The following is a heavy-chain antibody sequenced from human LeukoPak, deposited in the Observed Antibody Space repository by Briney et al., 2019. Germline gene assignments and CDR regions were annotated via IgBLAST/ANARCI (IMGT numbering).Heavy chain of an antibody. CDR1: EYTFTGYY. CDR3: ARGKRGQQSFDY. CDR2: IDPNSGGT. D-gene: IGHD3-16*01. V-gene: IGHV1-2*06. J-gene: IGHJ4*02. Sequence: ASVKVSCRASEYTFTGYYMHWVRQAPGQGLEWMGRIDPNSGGTNYAQKFQGRVTMTRDTSISTAYMELSRLRSDDTAVYYCARGKRGQQSFDYWGQGTLVTVSS.